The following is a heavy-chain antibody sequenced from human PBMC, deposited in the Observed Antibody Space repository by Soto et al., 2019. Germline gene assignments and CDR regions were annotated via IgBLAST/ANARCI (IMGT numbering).Heavy chain of an antibody. CDR1: GFTFSSYA. V-gene: IGHV3-30-3*01. CDR3: ARGDFWSGYYQNAYYGMDV. Sequence: QVQLVESGGGVVQPGRSLRLSCAASGFTFSSYAMHWVRQAPGKGLEWVAVISYDGSNKYYADSVKGRFTISRDNSKNTLYLQMNSLRSEDTAVYYCARGDFWSGYYQNAYYGMDVWGQGTTVTVSS. D-gene: IGHD3-3*01. J-gene: IGHJ6*02. CDR2: ISYDGSNK.